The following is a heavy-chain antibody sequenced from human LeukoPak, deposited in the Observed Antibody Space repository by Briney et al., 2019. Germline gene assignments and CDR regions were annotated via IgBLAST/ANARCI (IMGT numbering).Heavy chain of an antibody. J-gene: IGHJ3*02. V-gene: IGHV3-48*03. CDR1: GFTFSSYE. D-gene: IGHD3-22*01. CDR3: ARGDGVHSSGYAFDM. Sequence: PGGSLRLSCAASGFTFSSYEMNWVRQAPGKGLEWVSYIGSSDTPIYYADSVKGRFTISRDNAKNSLYLQMNSLRAEDTAVYYCARGDGVHSSGYAFDMWGQGTMVTVS. CDR2: IGSSDTPI.